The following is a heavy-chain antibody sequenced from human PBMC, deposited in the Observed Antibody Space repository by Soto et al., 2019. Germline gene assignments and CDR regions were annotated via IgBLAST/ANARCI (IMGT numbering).Heavy chain of an antibody. CDR1: GGSITNYY. J-gene: IGHJ5*02. Sequence: PSETLSLTCTVSGGSITNYYWSWIRQPAGKGLEWIGRIYTKERTNYNLSFRNRVTMSVDTSKNQFSLKLDAVTAADTAVYYCARDDYKDGGNNWFDPWGQGTLVTVSS. V-gene: IGHV4-4*07. CDR2: IYTKERT. CDR3: ARDDYKDGGNNWFDP. D-gene: IGHD3-16*01.